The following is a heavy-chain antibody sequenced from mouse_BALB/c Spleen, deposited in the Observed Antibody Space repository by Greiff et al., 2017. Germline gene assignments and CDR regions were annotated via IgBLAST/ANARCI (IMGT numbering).Heavy chain of an antibody. CDR1: GYTFTSYW. J-gene: IGHJ3*01. D-gene: IGHD2-4*01. V-gene: IGHV1-7*01. CDR2: INPSTGYT. CDR3: APMITTY. Sequence: QVQLQQSGAELAKPGASVKMSCKASGYTFTSYWMHWVKQRPGQGLEWIGYINPSTGYTEYNQKFKDKATLTADKSSSTAYMQLSRLTSEDSAVYYCAPMITTYWGQGTLVTVSA.